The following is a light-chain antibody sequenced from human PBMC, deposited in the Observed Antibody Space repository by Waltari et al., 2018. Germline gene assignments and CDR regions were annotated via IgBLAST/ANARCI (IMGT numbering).Light chain of an antibody. J-gene: IGKJ4*01. V-gene: IGKV2-30*02. Sequence: DVVLTQSTLSLPVTLGHQASLSCRSSQSLVHSDGRTYVNWFQQRPGQSPRRLIYYVSNRDSGVPDRFSGGGSGTDFTLKISRVEAEDVGVYYCMQGTHYPLTFGGGTKVEIK. CDR3: MQGTHYPLT. CDR1: QSLVHSDGRTY. CDR2: YVS.